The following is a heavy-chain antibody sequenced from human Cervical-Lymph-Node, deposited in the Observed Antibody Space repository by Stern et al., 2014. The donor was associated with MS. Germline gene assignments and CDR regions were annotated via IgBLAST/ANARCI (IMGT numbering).Heavy chain of an antibody. J-gene: IGHJ3*02. CDR2: IYSSGST. CDR3: ARGNYDVLTDNGGHGFDI. D-gene: IGHD3-9*01. CDR1: GGSISSGNYY. Sequence: QVQLQESGPGLVKPSQTLSLTCTVSGGSISSGNYYWSWIRQPAGEGLEWIGRIYSSGSTQYNPPLKRRVPISADKDTNPFSLRLSSVTAADTAVYYCARGNYDVLTDNGGHGFDIWGQGTMVTVSS. V-gene: IGHV4-61*02.